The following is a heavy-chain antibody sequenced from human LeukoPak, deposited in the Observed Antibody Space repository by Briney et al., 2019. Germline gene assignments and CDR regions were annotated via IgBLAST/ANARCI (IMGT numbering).Heavy chain of an antibody. CDR1: GFTVSSNY. Sequence: PGGSLRLSCAASGFTVSSNYMSWVRQAPGKGLEWVSVIYSGGSTYYADSVKGRFTISRDNSKNTLYLQMNSLRAEDTAVYYCERDAPPIAGMADVWGQGTTVTVSS. J-gene: IGHJ6*02. V-gene: IGHV3-53*01. D-gene: IGHD1-26*01. CDR2: IYSGGST. CDR3: ERDAPPIAGMADV.